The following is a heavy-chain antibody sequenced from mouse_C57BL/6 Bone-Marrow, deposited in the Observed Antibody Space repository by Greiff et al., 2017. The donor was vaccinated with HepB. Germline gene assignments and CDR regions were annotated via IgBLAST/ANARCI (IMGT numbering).Heavy chain of an antibody. Sequence: QVQLQQSGAELVKPGASVKISCKASGYAFSSYWMNWVKQRPGKGLEWIGQIYPGDGDTNYNGKFKGKATLTADKSSSTAYMQLSSLTSEDSAVYFGARRARSHYFDYWGQGTTLTVSS. J-gene: IGHJ2*01. CDR3: ARRARSHYFDY. V-gene: IGHV1-80*01. CDR2: IYPGDGDT. D-gene: IGHD3-1*01. CDR1: GYAFSSYW.